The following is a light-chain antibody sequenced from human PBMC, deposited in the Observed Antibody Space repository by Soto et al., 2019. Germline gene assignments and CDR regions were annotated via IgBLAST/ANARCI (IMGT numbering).Light chain of an antibody. CDR2: KAS. Sequence: DIPMTQSPSTLPATVGDRGTITCRASQSIGYWLAWYQQKPGKAPNLLIYKASTLKSGVPSRFSGSGSGTEFTLTISSLQPDDFATYYCQHYNSYSEAFGQGAKVDI. CDR1: QSIGYW. J-gene: IGKJ1*01. CDR3: QHYNSYSEA. V-gene: IGKV1-5*03.